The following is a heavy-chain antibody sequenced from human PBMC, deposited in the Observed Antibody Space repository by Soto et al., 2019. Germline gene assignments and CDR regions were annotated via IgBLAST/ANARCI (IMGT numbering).Heavy chain of an antibody. CDR2: VFYSGSS. Sequence: PSETLSLTCTVSGGSIRTSTYSWGWIRQPPGKGLEWIGSVFYSGSSYYNPSLKSRVTMSTDTSKNQFSLNLSSVTAADTAVYYCARVRSGPKFDYWGQGTLVTVSS. D-gene: IGHD6-19*01. CDR1: GGSIRTSTYS. CDR3: ARVRSGPKFDY. J-gene: IGHJ4*02. V-gene: IGHV4-39*02.